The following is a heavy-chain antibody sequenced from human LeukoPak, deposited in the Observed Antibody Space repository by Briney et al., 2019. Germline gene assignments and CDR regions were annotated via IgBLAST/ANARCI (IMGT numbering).Heavy chain of an antibody. J-gene: IGHJ4*02. V-gene: IGHV6-1*01. CDR3: ARVVSREWFFDY. CDR1: GDSVSSNSVA. Sequence: SQTLSLTCAISGDSVSSNSVAWNWIRQSPSRGLEWLGRTYYRSKWYSDYAVSVKSRITIYPDTSKNQFSLQLKSVTPEDTAVYYCARVVSREWFFDYWGQGTLVTVSS. CDR2: TYYRSKWYS. D-gene: IGHD3-3*01.